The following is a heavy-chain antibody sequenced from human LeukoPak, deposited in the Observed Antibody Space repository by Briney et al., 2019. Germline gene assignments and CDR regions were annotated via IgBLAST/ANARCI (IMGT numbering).Heavy chain of an antibody. CDR2: INHNGNVN. Sequence: GGSLRLSCAASGFTFSSYWMNWARQAPGKGLEWVASINHNGNVNYYVDSVKGRFTISRDNAKNSLYLQMNSLRAEDTAVYYCARDLWQAFDIWGQGTMVTVSS. D-gene: IGHD2-21*01. J-gene: IGHJ3*02. V-gene: IGHV3-7*01. CDR1: GFTFSSYW. CDR3: ARDLWQAFDI.